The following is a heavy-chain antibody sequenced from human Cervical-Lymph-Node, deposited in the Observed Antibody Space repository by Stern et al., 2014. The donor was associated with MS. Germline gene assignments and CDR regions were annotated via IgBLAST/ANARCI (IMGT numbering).Heavy chain of an antibody. CDR1: GFTFTNYG. CDR3: ATLYGDFDI. Sequence: VQLVESGGGVVQPGRSLRLSCAASGFTFTNYGMHWVRQAPGTGLEWVAVIWNDGSAKYYGDSVKGRFTISRDNSKNTVYLQVNSLRAEDTAVYYCATLYGDFDIWGQGTMVTVSP. V-gene: IGHV3-33*01. J-gene: IGHJ3*02. D-gene: IGHD2-8*01. CDR2: IWNDGSAK.